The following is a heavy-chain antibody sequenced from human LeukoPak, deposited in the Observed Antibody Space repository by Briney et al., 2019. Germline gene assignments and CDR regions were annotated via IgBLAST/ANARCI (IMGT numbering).Heavy chain of an antibody. CDR2: ISSSSSTI. Sequence: GGSLRLSCEASGFTFSSYSMNWVRQAPGKGLEWVSYISSSSSTIYYADSVKGRFTTSRDNAKNSLYLQMNSLRAEDTAVYYCARDFREDYDFWSGYNWFDPWGQGTLVTVSS. D-gene: IGHD3-3*01. V-gene: IGHV3-48*01. CDR1: GFTFSSYS. CDR3: ARDFREDYDFWSGYNWFDP. J-gene: IGHJ5*02.